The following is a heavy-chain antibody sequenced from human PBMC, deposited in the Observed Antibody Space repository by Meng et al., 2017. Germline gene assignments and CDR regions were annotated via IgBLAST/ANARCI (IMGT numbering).Heavy chain of an antibody. J-gene: IGHJ6*02. V-gene: IGHV4-61*02. CDR1: GGSINSGNYY. Sequence: SCSVSGGSINSGNYYCSWIRQPAGNGLEWIGRIYTSGSTNYNPSLESRVTMSLDTSKNQFSLKLSSVTAADTAVYYCARDIAVKYYYGSGSYSDYYAMDVWGQGTTVTVSS. CDR3: ARDIAVKYYYGSGSYSDYYAMDV. D-gene: IGHD3-10*01. CDR2: IYTSGST.